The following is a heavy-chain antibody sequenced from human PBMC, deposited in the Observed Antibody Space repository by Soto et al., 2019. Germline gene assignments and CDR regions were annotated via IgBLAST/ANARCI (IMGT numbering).Heavy chain of an antibody. V-gene: IGHV6-1*01. CDR2: TYYRSKWYN. CDR1: GDSVSSNSAA. CDR3: ARDLFGVAKDWFDP. Sequence: PSQALSLTCAISGDSVSSNSAAWNWISPSPSRGLEWLGRTYYRSKWYNDYAVSVKSRITINPDTSKNQFSLQLNSVTPEDTAVYYCARDLFGVAKDWFDPWGQGTLVTVSS. D-gene: IGHD3-10*01. J-gene: IGHJ5*02.